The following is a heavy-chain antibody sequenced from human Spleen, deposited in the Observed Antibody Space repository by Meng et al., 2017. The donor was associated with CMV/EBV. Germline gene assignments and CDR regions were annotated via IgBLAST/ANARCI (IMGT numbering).Heavy chain of an antibody. D-gene: IGHD2-2*01. CDR1: GGSLSGYY. CDR3: ARGGVVVVPAASWFDP. CDR2: INHSGGT. J-gene: IGHJ5*02. V-gene: IGHV4-34*01. Sequence: YGGSLSGYYWSWIRQPPGKGLEWIGEINHSGGTNYNPSLKSRVTISVDTSKKQFSLKLSSVTAADTAVYYCARGGVVVVPAASWFDPWGQGTLVTVSS.